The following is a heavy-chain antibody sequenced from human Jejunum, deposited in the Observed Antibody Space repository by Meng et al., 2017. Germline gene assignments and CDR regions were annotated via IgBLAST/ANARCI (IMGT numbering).Heavy chain of an antibody. D-gene: IGHD2-2*01. V-gene: IGHV3-23*01. CDR1: GFSFSSYA. CDR2: ITGRVGGGRT. Sequence: GESLKISCAASGFSFSSYAMTWVRQAPGKGLEWVSGITGRVGGGRTFYPDSVKGRFTISRDNSKNILYLQMNSLRAEDTGIYYCAKSSSRSYNADYDSWGQGTLVTVSS. CDR3: AKSSSRSYNADYDS. J-gene: IGHJ5*01.